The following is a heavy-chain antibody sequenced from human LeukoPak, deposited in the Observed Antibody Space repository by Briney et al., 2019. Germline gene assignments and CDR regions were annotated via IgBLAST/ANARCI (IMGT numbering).Heavy chain of an antibody. D-gene: IGHD6-6*01. CDR3: ARLSFQSSSSS. Sequence: SETLSLTCTVSGASISTSSYYWGWIRQPPGKGLEWIGSFYYTGSGSTYYNPSLKNRVTISVDTPRSQFYVKLSSVTAADTAVYYCARLSFQSSSSSWGQGTLVTVSS. CDR2: FYYTGSGST. V-gene: IGHV4-39*01. CDR1: GASISTSSYY. J-gene: IGHJ4*02.